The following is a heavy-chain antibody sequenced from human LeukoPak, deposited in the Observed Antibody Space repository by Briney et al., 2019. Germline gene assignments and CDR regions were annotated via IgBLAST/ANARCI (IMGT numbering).Heavy chain of an antibody. D-gene: IGHD3-3*01. V-gene: IGHV4-39*07. CDR3: ARVVGRYYDFWSGYSRSFIN. Sequence: SETLSLTCTVSGGSISSSSYYWGWIRQSPGKGLEWIGSIYYSGSTYYNPSLKSRVTISVDTSKNQFSLKLSSVTAADTAVYYCARVVGRYYDFWSGYSRSFINWGQGTMVTVSS. J-gene: IGHJ3*01. CDR1: GGSISSSSYY. CDR2: IYYSGST.